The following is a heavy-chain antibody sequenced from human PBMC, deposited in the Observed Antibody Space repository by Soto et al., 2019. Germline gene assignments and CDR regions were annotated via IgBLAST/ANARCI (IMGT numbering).Heavy chain of an antibody. Sequence: QVQVVQSGDEVKKPGASVKVSCKASGYTFTNYGFSWVRQAPGQGLEWMGWISGYNGNTKYAEKFQGRVTMTKDTSTSTAQMEMRSLRADDTAVYYCEGEGKAPYYYYGMDVWGQGTAVTVSS. V-gene: IGHV1-18*01. D-gene: IGHD6-13*01. CDR1: GYTFTNYG. CDR2: ISGYNGNT. CDR3: EGEGKAPYYYYGMDV. J-gene: IGHJ6*02.